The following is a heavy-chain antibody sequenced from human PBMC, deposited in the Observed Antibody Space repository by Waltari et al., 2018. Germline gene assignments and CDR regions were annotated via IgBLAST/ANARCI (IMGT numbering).Heavy chain of an antibody. Sequence: QVQLQESGPALVKPSETLSLTCTVSGGSISSHYWNWIRQPPGKGLEWIGYIYYSGSTPYNPSLKSRVTISVDTSKNQISLKLTSVTAADTAVYYCARDSGTYYFMDVWGQGTTVTVSS. CDR3: ARDSGTYYFMDV. CDR1: GGSISSHY. CDR2: IYYSGST. J-gene: IGHJ6*02. V-gene: IGHV4-59*11.